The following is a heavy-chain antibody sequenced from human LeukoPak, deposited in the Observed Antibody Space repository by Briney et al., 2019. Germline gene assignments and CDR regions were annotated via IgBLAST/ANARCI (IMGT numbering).Heavy chain of an antibody. CDR1: GYTFTSYF. D-gene: IGHD1-26*01. Sequence: ASVKVSCKASGYTFTSYFMHWVRQAPGQGLEWMGIINPSGGSTSYAQKFQGRVTMTEDTSTDTAYMELSSLRSEDTAVYYCATVGGSGSYIPLDYWGQGTLVTVSS. CDR2: INPSGGST. J-gene: IGHJ4*02. V-gene: IGHV1-46*01. CDR3: ATVGGSGSYIPLDY.